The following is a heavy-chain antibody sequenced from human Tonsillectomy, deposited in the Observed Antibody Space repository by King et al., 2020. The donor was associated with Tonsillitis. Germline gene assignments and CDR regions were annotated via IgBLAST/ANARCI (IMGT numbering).Heavy chain of an antibody. CDR2: INHSGST. CDR3: ARSSGPNDALDI. Sequence: VQLQQWGAGLLKPSETLSLTCAVYGVSFSGYYWTWIRQPPGKVLEWIGEINHSGSTNYNPSLKSRVTILVDTSKNQFSLYLSSVTAADTAVYYCARSSGPNDALDIWGQGTMVTVAS. CDR1: GVSFSGYY. V-gene: IGHV4-34*01. D-gene: IGHD6-19*01. J-gene: IGHJ3*02.